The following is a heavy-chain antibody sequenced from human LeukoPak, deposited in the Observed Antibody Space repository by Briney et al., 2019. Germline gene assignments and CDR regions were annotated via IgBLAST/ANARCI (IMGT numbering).Heavy chain of an antibody. CDR2: ISSSGSTI. D-gene: IGHD1-14*01. CDR1: GFTFSSYS. J-gene: IGHJ4*02. CDR3: ARNRKATTST. Sequence: GGSLRLSCAASGFTFSSYSMNWVRQAPGKGLEWVSFISSSGSTIYYADSVRGRFTISRDNAKNSLCLQMNSLRDDDTAVYYCARNRKATTSTWGQGTLVTVSS. V-gene: IGHV3-48*02.